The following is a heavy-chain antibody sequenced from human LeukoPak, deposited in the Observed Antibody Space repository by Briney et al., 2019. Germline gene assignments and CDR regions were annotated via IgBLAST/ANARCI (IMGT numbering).Heavy chain of an antibody. D-gene: IGHD6-19*01. V-gene: IGHV3-21*01. CDR3: ARQGYSSGWYRGDYYYYMDV. Sequence: GGSLRLSCAASGFTFSSYSMNWVRQVPGKGLEWVSSVSSSSSYIYYADSVKGRFTTSRDNAKNSLYLQMNSLRAEDTAVYYCARQGYSSGWYRGDYYYYMDVWGKGTTVTVSS. CDR2: VSSSSSYI. J-gene: IGHJ6*03. CDR1: GFTFSSYS.